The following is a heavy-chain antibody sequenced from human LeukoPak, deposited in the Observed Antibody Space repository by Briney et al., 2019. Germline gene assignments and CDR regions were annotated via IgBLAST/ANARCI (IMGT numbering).Heavy chain of an antibody. CDR1: GGSISSYY. J-gene: IGHJ5*02. CDR2: IYYSGST. V-gene: IGHV4-59*01. D-gene: IGHD3-3*01. Sequence: SETLSLTCTVSGGSISSYYWSWIRQPPEKGLEWIGYIYYSGSTNYNPSLKSRVTISVDTSKNQFSLKLSSVTAADTAVYYCARDLVWSGYSAWGQGTLVTVSS. CDR3: ARDLVWSGYSA.